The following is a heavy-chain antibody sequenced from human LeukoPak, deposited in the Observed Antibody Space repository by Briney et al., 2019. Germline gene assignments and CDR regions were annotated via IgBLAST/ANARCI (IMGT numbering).Heavy chain of an antibody. CDR2: ISWNSGSI. CDR1: GFTFDDYA. CDR3: AKAYRDDILTGYYDY. Sequence: GRSLRLSCAASGFTFDDYAMHWVRQAPGKGLEWVSGISWNSGSIGYADSVKGRFTISRDNAKNSLYLQMNSLRAEDMALYYCAKAYRDDILTGYYDYWGQGTLATVSS. V-gene: IGHV3-9*03. D-gene: IGHD3-9*01. J-gene: IGHJ4*02.